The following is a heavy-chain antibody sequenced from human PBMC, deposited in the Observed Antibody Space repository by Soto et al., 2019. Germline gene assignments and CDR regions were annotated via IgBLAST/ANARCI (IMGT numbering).Heavy chain of an antibody. Sequence: QVQLQESGPGLVKPSQTLSLTCTVSGGSISSGGYYWSWIRQHPGKGLEWIGYIYYSGSTYYNPSLKGRVTISEDTAKNQFSLKLSSVTAADTAVYYCARGGRRSPVLDVWGQGTTVTVSS. CDR3: ARGGRRSPVLDV. J-gene: IGHJ6*02. V-gene: IGHV4-31*03. CDR1: GGSISSGGYY. CDR2: IYYSGST.